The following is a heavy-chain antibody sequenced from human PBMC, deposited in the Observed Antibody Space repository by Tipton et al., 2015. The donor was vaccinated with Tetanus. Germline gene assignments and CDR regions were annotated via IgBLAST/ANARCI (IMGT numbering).Heavy chain of an antibody. Sequence: TLSLTCAVYGGSFSGYYWSWIRQPPGKGLEWIGYIYYSGSTNYNPSLKSRVTISVDTSKNQFSLKLSSVTAADTAVYYCARHYYDFWSGYYPPPPHYYYYGMDVWGQGTTVTVSS. CDR2: IYYSGST. CDR1: GGSFSGYY. V-gene: IGHV4-59*01. CDR3: ARHYYDFWSGYYPPPPHYYYYGMDV. D-gene: IGHD3-3*01. J-gene: IGHJ6*02.